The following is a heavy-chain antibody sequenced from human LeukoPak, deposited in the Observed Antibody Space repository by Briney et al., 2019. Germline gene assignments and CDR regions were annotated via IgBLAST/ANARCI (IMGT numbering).Heavy chain of an antibody. D-gene: IGHD2-2*01. Sequence: SETLSLTCAVYGGSFSGYYWSWIRQPPGKGLEWIGEINHSGSTNYNPSLKSRVTISVDTSKNQFSLKLSSVTAADTAVYYCARGRDPLQPLDYWGQGTLVTVSS. CDR1: GGSFSGYY. CDR3: ARGRDPLQPLDY. CDR2: INHSGST. J-gene: IGHJ4*02. V-gene: IGHV4-34*01.